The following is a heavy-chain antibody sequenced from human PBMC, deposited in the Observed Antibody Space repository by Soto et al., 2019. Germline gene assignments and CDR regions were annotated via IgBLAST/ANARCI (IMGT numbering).Heavy chain of an antibody. J-gene: IGHJ3*02. Sequence: ASVKVSCKASGYTFTSYGISWVRQAPGQGLEWMGWISAYNGNTNYAQKLQGRVTTTTDTSTSTAYMELRSLRSDDTAVYYCASSCSGGSCYSLPAFDIWGQGTMVTVSS. CDR3: ASSCSGGSCYSLPAFDI. CDR1: GYTFTSYG. CDR2: ISAYNGNT. D-gene: IGHD2-15*01. V-gene: IGHV1-18*01.